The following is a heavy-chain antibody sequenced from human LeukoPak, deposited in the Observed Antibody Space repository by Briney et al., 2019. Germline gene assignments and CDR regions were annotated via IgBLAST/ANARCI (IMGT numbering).Heavy chain of an antibody. Sequence: ASVKVSCKASGYTFTSYGISWVRQAPGQGLEWMGWISAYNGNTNYAQKLQGRVTMTTDTSTSTAYMELRSLRSDDTAVYYCARDNYGWFGGLLYHFDYWGQGTLVTVSS. CDR2: ISAYNGNT. J-gene: IGHJ4*02. D-gene: IGHD3-10*01. CDR3: ARDNYGWFGGLLYHFDY. CDR1: GYTFTSYG. V-gene: IGHV1-18*01.